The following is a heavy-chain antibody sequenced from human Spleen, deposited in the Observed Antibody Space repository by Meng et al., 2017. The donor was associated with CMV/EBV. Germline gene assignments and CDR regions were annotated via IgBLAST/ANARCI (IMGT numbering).Heavy chain of an antibody. D-gene: IGHD1-26*01. CDR2: ISTSGFTI. Sequence: GGSLRLSCAASGFTFSGYEMNWVRQAPGKGLEWVSFISTSGFTIYYADSVKGRFTISRDNAKNSLYLQMNSLRAEDTAVYYCARDAPWVGATYFDYGGQGTLVTVSS. CDR1: GFTFSGYE. CDR3: ARDAPWVGATYFDY. V-gene: IGHV3-48*03. J-gene: IGHJ4*02.